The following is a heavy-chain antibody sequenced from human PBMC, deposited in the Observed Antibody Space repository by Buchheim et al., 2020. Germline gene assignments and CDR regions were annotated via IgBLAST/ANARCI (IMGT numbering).Heavy chain of an antibody. Sequence: EVQVLESGGDLVQPGGSLRLSCAASGFTFNSYAMSWVRQAPGKGLEWVSAISASDGAAYYADSVKGRFTISRDNSKKTVFLQMNSLRSEDSGIYYCARVSRGGQWLVRHFFQDWGQGT. J-gene: IGHJ1*01. CDR1: GFTFNSYA. D-gene: IGHD6-19*01. CDR3: ARVSRGGQWLVRHFFQD. CDR2: ISASDGAA. V-gene: IGHV3-23*01.